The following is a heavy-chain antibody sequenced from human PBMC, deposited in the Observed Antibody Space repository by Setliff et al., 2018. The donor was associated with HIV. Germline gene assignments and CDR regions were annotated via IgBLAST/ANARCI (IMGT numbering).Heavy chain of an antibody. V-gene: IGHV4-61*09. Sequence: TLSLTCTVSGGSISSGSYYWNWIRQPAGKGLEWIGHIYTSGITNYCPPLKSRVTISLDTSKNQFSLKLSSVTAADTAVYYCARRSDFWSEGDAFDIWGQGTMVTVSS. CDR3: ARRSDFWSEGDAFDI. CDR1: GGSISSGSYY. D-gene: IGHD3-3*01. CDR2: IYTSGIT. J-gene: IGHJ3*02.